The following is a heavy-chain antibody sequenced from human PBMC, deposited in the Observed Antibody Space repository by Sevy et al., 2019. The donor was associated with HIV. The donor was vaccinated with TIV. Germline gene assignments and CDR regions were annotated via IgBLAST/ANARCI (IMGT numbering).Heavy chain of an antibody. Sequence: GGSLRLSCAASGFTFDDYTMHWVRQAPGKGLEWVSLISWDGGSTYYAYSVKGRFTISRDNSKNSLYLQMNSLRTEDTALYYCAIQGYYDSSGYYSPFDYWGQGTLVTVSS. J-gene: IGHJ4*02. CDR1: GFTFDDYT. V-gene: IGHV3-43*01. D-gene: IGHD3-22*01. CDR3: AIQGYYDSSGYYSPFDY. CDR2: ISWDGGST.